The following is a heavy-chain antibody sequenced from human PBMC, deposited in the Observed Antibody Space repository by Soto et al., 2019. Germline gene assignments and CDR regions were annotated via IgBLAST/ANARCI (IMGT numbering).Heavy chain of an antibody. J-gene: IGHJ6*02. V-gene: IGHV3-53*01. D-gene: IGHD2-15*01. CDR3: GKDLGPLRLLNYYFCGLDV. CDR1: GFTVSSCY. CDR2: IETGGST. Sequence: GRSLRLSCNASGFTVSSCYMRWVSQAPGMGLEWVAVIETGGSTHYADCVKGRFTISRDIPKNMIYLQLHTLRADDTAAYYCGKDLGPLRLLNYYFCGLDVWGQGTTVTVSS.